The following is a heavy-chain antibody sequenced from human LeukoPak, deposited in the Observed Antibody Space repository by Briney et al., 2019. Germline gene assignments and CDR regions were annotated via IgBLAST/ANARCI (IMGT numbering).Heavy chain of an antibody. V-gene: IGHV3-30*04. Sequence: GGSLRLSCAASGFTFSIYSIHWVRQAPGKGLEWVAVISYDESKKYYADSVKGRFTISRDNSKNTLFLQMNSLRAEDTAVYYCAREGSYGYNYFDYWGQGTLVTVSS. J-gene: IGHJ4*02. CDR3: AREGSYGYNYFDY. D-gene: IGHD5-18*01. CDR1: GFTFSIYS. CDR2: ISYDESKK.